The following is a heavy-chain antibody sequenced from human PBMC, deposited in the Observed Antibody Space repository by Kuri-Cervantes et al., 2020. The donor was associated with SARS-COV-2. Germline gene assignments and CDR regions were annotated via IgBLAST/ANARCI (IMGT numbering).Heavy chain of an antibody. D-gene: IGHD7-27*01. J-gene: IGHJ4*02. CDR2: IGPSGTTK. CDR3: ARDLRLGKSLDY. V-gene: IGHV3-11*04. Sequence: GESLKISGTASASIFSDSCMTGIRKPPGKGLEWVSNIGPSGTTKYYADSVKGRCTISRDNDKNPMYLQMSSLRAEDTAVYFYARDLRLGKSLDYWGQGTLVTVSS. CDR1: ASIFSDSC.